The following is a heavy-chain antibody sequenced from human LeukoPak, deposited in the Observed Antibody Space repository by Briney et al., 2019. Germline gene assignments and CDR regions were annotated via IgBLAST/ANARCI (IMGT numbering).Heavy chain of an antibody. V-gene: IGHV4-4*07. D-gene: IGHD4-17*01. CDR1: GDSISNYY. J-gene: IGHJ2*01. CDR3: ARCYGSYWYCDL. CDR2: IYTSGST. Sequence: PSETLSLTCTVSGDSISNYYWSWIRQPAGKGLEWIGRIYTSGSTNYNPSLKSRVTMSVDTSKKQLFLKLSSVTAADTAVYYCARCYGSYWYCDLWGRGTLVSVSS.